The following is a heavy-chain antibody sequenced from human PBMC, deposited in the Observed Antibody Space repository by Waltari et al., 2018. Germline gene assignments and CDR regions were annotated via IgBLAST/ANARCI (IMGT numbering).Heavy chain of an antibody. V-gene: IGHV4-61*02. J-gene: IGHJ4*02. CDR1: GGSISSGRYY. Sequence: QVQLQESGPGLVTPSQTLSLTCNVSGGSISSGRYYWCWRRQPAGKRLEWIGRISTSGSTNNNPPLKSRVTISPDTSKNQFFLYLTSVTAADTAVYYCARERNGGPNDYGGQGALVTVSS. CDR3: ARERNGGPNDY. D-gene: IGHD3-16*01. CDR2: ISTSGST.